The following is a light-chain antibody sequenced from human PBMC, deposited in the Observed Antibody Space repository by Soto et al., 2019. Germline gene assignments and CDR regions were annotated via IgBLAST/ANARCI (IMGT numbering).Light chain of an antibody. CDR1: SSDVGKFNF. CDR3: SSYAGSSNV. CDR2: EGT. J-gene: IGLJ1*01. Sequence: QSVLTQPASVSGSPGQSITISCTGTSSDVGKFNFVSWYQQHPGKAPKFIIYEGTKRPSGVSNRFSGSKSGNTASLTVSGLQAEDEADYYCSSYAGSSNVFGTG. V-gene: IGLV2-14*02.